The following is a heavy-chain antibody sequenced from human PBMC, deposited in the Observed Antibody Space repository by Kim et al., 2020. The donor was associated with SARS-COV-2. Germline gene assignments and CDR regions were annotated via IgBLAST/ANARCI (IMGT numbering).Heavy chain of an antibody. V-gene: IGHV4-39*07. D-gene: IGHD3-3*01. CDR3: ARDYSTIFGVVIKDYGMDV. J-gene: IGHJ6*02. Sequence: SRVTISVDTSKNQFSLKLSSVTAADTAVYYCARDYSTIFGVVIKDYGMDVWGQGTTVTVSS.